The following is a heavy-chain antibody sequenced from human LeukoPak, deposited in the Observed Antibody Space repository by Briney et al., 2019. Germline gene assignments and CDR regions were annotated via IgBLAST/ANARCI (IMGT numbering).Heavy chain of an antibody. D-gene: IGHD1-1*01. J-gene: IGHJ4*02. V-gene: IGHV1-24*01. CDR1: GYTLTELS. Sequence: GASVKVSCKVSGYTLTELSMHWVRQAPGKGLEWMGGFDPEDGETIYAQKFQGRVTMTEDTSTDTAYMELSSLRSEDTAVYYCATAMGVPPNWDYWGQGTLVTVSS. CDR2: FDPEDGET. CDR3: ATAMGVPPNWDY.